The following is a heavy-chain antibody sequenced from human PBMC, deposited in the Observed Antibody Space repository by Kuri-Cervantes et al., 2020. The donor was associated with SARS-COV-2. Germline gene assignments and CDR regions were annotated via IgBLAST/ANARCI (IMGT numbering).Heavy chain of an antibody. J-gene: IGHJ4*02. Sequence: GESLKISCAASGFTFSSYAMHWVRQAPGKGLEWVSAISGSGGSTYYADSVKGRFTISRDNAKNSLYLQMNSLRAEDTAVYYCARGEPDYWGQGTLVTVSS. CDR2: ISGSGGST. CDR1: GFTFSSYA. D-gene: IGHD1-14*01. V-gene: IGHV3-23*01. CDR3: ARGEPDY.